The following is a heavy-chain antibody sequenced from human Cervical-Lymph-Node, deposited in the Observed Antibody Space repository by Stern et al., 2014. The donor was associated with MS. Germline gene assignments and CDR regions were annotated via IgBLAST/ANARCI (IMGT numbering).Heavy chain of an antibody. D-gene: IGHD4-23*01. V-gene: IGHV2-5*02. J-gene: IGHJ4*02. CDR1: GFSLSTSGMS. CDR3: ALMSYSGWTAIED. Sequence: QITLKESGPTLVRPTQTLTLTCTFSGFSLSTSGMSVGWIRQPPGKALEWLAVIFWDDDKRYSPSLQSRLTITKDTSRNQVVLTMTNVSPVDTATYYCALMSYSGWTAIEDWGQGTLVTVSS. CDR2: IFWDDDK.